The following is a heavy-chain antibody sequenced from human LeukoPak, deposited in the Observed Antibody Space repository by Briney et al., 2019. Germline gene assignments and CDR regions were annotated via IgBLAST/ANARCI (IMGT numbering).Heavy chain of an antibody. CDR2: ISSSSSYI. D-gene: IGHD3-22*01. V-gene: IGHV3-21*01. CDR3: AIERPSRIYYDSSGYPPDAFDI. Sequence: GGSLRLSCAASGFTFSSYSMNWVRQAPGKGLEWVSSISSSSSYIYYADSVKGRFTISRDNAKNSLYLQMNSLRAEDTAVYYCAIERPSRIYYDSSGYPPDAFDIWGQGTMVTVSS. J-gene: IGHJ3*02. CDR1: GFTFSSYS.